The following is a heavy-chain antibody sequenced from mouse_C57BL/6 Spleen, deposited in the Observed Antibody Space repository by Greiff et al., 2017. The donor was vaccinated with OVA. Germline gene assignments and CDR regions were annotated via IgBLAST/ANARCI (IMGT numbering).Heavy chain of an antibody. J-gene: IGHJ3*01. CDR2: IYPGSGST. CDR3: AREGYDYDGCAY. V-gene: IGHV1-55*01. D-gene: IGHD2-4*01. Sequence: QVQLQQPGAELVKPGASVKMSCKASGYTFTSYWITWVKQRPGQGLEWIGDIYPGSGSTNYNEKFKSKATLTVDTSSSTAYMQLSSLTSEDYAVYYWAREGYDYDGCAYWGQGTLVTVSA. CDR1: GYTFTSYW.